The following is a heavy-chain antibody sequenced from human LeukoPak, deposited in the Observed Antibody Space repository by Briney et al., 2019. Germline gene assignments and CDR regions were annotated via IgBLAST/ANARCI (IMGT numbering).Heavy chain of an antibody. D-gene: IGHD3-3*01. V-gene: IGHV1-69*01. CDR3: ARARITIFGVVYNAFDI. J-gene: IGHJ3*02. CDR1: GGTFSSYA. CDR2: IIPIFGTA. Sequence: GSSVKVSCMASGGTFSSYAISWVRQAPGQGLEWMGGIIPIFGTANYAQKFQGRVTITADESTSTAYMELSSLRSEDTAVYYCARARITIFGVVYNAFDIWGQGTMVTVSS.